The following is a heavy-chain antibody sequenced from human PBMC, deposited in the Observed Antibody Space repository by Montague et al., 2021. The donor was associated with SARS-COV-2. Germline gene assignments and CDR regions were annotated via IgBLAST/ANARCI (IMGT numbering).Heavy chain of an antibody. CDR2: IYTSGST. Sequence: TLSPTCTVSGGSISSGSYYWSWIRQPAGKGLEWIGRIYTSGSTNYNPSLKSRVTISVDTSKNQFSLKLSSVTAADTAVYYCARAPDVDTAMVIYYYGMDVWGQGTTVTVSS. D-gene: IGHD5-18*01. V-gene: IGHV4-61*02. J-gene: IGHJ6*02. CDR3: ARAPDVDTAMVIYYYGMDV. CDR1: GGSISSGSYY.